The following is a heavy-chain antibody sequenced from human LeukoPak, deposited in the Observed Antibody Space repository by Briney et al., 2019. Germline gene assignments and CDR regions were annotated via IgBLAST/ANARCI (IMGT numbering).Heavy chain of an antibody. J-gene: IGHJ4*02. CDR1: GFTFSSYA. V-gene: IGHV3-30-3*01. D-gene: IGHD4-11*01. CDR3: ASGSYSNYDFDY. Sequence: GRSLRLSCAASGFTFSSYAMHWVRQAPGKGLEWVAVISYDGSNKYYADSVKGRFTISRDDSKNTLYLQMNSLRAEDTAVYYCASGSYSNYDFDYWGQGTLVTVSS. CDR2: ISYDGSNK.